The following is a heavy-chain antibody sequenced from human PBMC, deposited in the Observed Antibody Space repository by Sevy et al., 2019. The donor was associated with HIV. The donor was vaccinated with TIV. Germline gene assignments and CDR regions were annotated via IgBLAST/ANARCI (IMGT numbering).Heavy chain of an antibody. CDR2: ISYDGSNK. CDR3: ARSYDFWSGYYTDYYYGMDV. V-gene: IGHV3-30-3*01. J-gene: IGHJ6*02. CDR1: GFTFSSYA. Sequence: GGSLRLSCPASGFTFSSYAMHWVRQAPGKGLEWVAVISYDGSNKYYADSVKGRFTISRDNSKNTLYLQMNSLRAEDTAVYYCARSYDFWSGYYTDYYYGMDVWGQGTTVTVSS. D-gene: IGHD3-3*01.